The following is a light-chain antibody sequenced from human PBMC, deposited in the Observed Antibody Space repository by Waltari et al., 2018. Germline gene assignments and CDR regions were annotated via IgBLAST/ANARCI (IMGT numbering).Light chain of an antibody. J-gene: IGKJ1*01. CDR1: QSLSIY. CDR2: HAS. CDR3: QHYVSIPVT. Sequence: EIVLTQSPGTLSLSPGERATLSCRANQSLSIYLAWYQQKPGRAPRLLIYHASSRATGVPDRFSGSGSGTDFSLTISRLEPEDFAVYYCQHYVSIPVTFGQGTKVEIK. V-gene: IGKV3-20*01.